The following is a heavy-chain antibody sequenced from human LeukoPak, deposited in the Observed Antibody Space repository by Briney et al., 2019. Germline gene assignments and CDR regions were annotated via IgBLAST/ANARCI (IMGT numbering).Heavy chain of an antibody. J-gene: IGHJ3*02. V-gene: IGHV4-59*12. Sequence: PSETLSLTCTVSGGSISSYYWSWIRQPPGKGLEWIGYIYHSGSTYYNPSLKSRVTISVDRSKNQFSLKLSSVTAADTAVYYCARGGYCGGDCFDAFDIWGQGTMVTVSS. CDR2: IYHSGST. D-gene: IGHD2-21*02. CDR3: ARGGYCGGDCFDAFDI. CDR1: GGSISSYY.